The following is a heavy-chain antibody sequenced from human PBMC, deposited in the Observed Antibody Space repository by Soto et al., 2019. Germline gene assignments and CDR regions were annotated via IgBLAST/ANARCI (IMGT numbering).Heavy chain of an antibody. CDR2: IYSGGST. CDR1: GFTVSGNY. J-gene: IGHJ5*02. Sequence: PGGSLRLSCAASGFTVSGNYLSWVRQAPGKGLEWVSVIYSGGSTYYTDSVKGRFTISRDNSKNTLYLQMNSLRAEDTAVYFCASATYGSGSYYSFDPWGQGALVTAPQ. V-gene: IGHV3-53*01. CDR3: ASATYGSGSYYSFDP. D-gene: IGHD3-10*01.